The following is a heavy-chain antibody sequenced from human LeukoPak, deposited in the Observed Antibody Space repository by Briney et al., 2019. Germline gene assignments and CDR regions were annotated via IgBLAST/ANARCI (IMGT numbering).Heavy chain of an antibody. J-gene: IGHJ4*02. CDR1: GFTLSSYG. Sequence: QSGGSLRLSCAASGFTLSSYGIHWVRQAPGKGLEWVAFIRYDGSNKYYADSVKGRFTISRDNSKNTLYLQMNSLRAEDTAIYYCATYRQVLLPFESWGQGTLVTVSS. CDR2: IRYDGSNK. D-gene: IGHD2-8*02. V-gene: IGHV3-30*02. CDR3: ATYRQVLLPFES.